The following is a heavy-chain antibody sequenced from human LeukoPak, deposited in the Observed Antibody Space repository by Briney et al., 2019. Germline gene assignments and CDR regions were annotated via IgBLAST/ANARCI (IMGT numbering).Heavy chain of an antibody. Sequence: GGSLRLSSAASGFTFSIAVMSWGPQAPGQGLAPVSGSGGGGCGTYYADSVKGRFTISRDNSKNTLYLQMTSLRAEDTAVYYCAKMYSSGWHFDYWGQGTLVTVSS. CDR2: SGGGGCGT. D-gene: IGHD6-19*01. CDR3: AKMYSSGWHFDY. V-gene: IGHV3-23*01. CDR1: GFTFSIAV. J-gene: IGHJ4*02.